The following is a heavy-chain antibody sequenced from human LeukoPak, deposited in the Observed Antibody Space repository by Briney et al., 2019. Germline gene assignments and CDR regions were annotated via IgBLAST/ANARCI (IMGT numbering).Heavy chain of an antibody. Sequence: GGSLRLSCAASGFTFSSYAMSWVRQAPGKGLEWVSAISGSGVSTYYADSVKGRFTISREYSKNTLYLQMNSLRDEDTAVYYCAKGQVGATRKGWFDPWGQGTLVTVSS. CDR3: AKGQVGATRKGWFDP. CDR2: ISGSGVST. V-gene: IGHV3-23*01. CDR1: GFTFSSYA. J-gene: IGHJ5*02. D-gene: IGHD1-26*01.